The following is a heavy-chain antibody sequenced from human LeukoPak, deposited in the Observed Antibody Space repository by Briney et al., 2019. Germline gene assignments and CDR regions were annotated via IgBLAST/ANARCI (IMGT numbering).Heavy chain of an antibody. D-gene: IGHD3-9*01. J-gene: IGHJ4*02. CDR2: ISYDGSNK. CDR1: GVTFSSYW. V-gene: IGHV3-30*03. CDR3: ARDLARMNDWLLQGLYY. Sequence: GGSLRLSCAASGVTFSSYWMSWVRQAPGKGLEWVAVISYDGSNKYYADSVKGRFTISRDNSKNTLYLQMNSLRAEDTAVYYCARDLARMNDWLLQGLYYWGQGTLVTVSS.